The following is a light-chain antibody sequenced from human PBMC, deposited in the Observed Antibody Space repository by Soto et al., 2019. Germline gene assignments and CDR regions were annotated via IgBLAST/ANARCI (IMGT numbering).Light chain of an antibody. CDR2: DAS. CDR3: QQCNNWPPA. V-gene: IGKV3-15*01. CDR1: QSISNN. Sequence: EIVMTQSPATLSVSPGETGTLSCRASQSISNNLAWYQQKPGQAPRLLIYDASTRATGIPARFSGSGSGTEFTLTISSLQSEDFAVYYCQQCNNWPPAFGQGTKLEI. J-gene: IGKJ2*01.